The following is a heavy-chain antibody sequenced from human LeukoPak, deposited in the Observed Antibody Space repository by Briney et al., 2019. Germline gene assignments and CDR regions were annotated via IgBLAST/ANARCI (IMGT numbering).Heavy chain of an antibody. CDR2: IKQDGSEK. V-gene: IGHV3-7*01. Sequence: PGGSLRLSCAASGFTFSNYWMSWVRQAPGKGLEWVANIKQDGSEKHYVDSVKGRLTISRDNAKNSLSLQMNSLRAEDTAVYYCARITFYYGSNGYLGWFDPWGQGTLVTVSS. CDR1: GFTFSNYW. D-gene: IGHD3-22*01. J-gene: IGHJ5*02. CDR3: ARITFYYGSNGYLGWFDP.